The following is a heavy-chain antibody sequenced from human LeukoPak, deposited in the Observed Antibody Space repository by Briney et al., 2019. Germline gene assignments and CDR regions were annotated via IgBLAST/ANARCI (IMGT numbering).Heavy chain of an antibody. V-gene: IGHV3-33*01. J-gene: IGHJ4*02. CDR1: GFTFSSYG. Sequence: GGSLRLSCAAPGFTFSSYGMHWVRQAPGKGLEWVSVIWYDGSNKYYADSVKGRFTISRDNSKNTLYLQMNSLRAEDTAVYYCARDRSSGLWPPTTYYFDYWGQGTLVTVSS. CDR3: ARDRSSGLWPPTTYYFDY. CDR2: IWYDGSNK. D-gene: IGHD5-18*01.